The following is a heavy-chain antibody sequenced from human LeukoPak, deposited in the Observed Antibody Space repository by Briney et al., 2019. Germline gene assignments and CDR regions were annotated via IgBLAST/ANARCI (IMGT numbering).Heavy chain of an antibody. CDR2: ISSRSTYT. CDR3: ARDFRTARRTFDY. J-gene: IGHJ4*02. CDR1: GGSISSYY. D-gene: IGHD2-21*02. V-gene: IGHV3-11*05. Sequence: LSLTCTVSGGSISSYYWNWIRQSPGKGLEWVSYISSRSTYTSYVDSVEGRFSISRDNAKNSLYLQMNSLRAEDTAVYYCARDFRTARRTFDYWGQGALVTVSS.